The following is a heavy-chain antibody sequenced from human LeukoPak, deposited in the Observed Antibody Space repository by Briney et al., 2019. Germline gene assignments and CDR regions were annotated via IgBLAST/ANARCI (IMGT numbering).Heavy chain of an antibody. CDR1: GGSISSGGYY. CDR3: AGSDFWSGYYHVFDY. CDR2: IYHSGST. V-gene: IGHV4-30-2*01. D-gene: IGHD3-3*01. J-gene: IGHJ4*02. Sequence: SQTLSLTCTVSGGSISSGGYYWSWIRQPPGKGLEWIGYIYHSGSTYYNPSLKSRVTISVDRPKNQFSLKLSPVTAADTAVYYCAGSDFWSGYYHVFDYWGQGTLVTVSS.